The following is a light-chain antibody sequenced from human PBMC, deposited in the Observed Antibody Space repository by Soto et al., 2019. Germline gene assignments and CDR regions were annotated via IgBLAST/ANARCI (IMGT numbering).Light chain of an antibody. J-gene: IGKJ2*01. CDR3: QQYDNLPPYS. CDR1: QDINNY. Sequence: EIQMTQSPSSLSASVGDRVTITCQASQDINNYLNWYQQKPGKAPKLLIYDASNLETGVPLRFSGSGSGTDFTFTISSLQPEGIGTYYCQQYDNLPPYSFGQGTKVAIK. CDR2: DAS. V-gene: IGKV1-33*01.